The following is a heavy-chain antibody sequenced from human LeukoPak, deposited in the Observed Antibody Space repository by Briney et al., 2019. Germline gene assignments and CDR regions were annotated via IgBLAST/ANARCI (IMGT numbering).Heavy chain of an antibody. V-gene: IGHV3-23*01. Sequence: GGSLRLSCAASGFTFSSYAMSWVRQAPGKGLEWVSTTSGSGDNSYYADSVKGRFTISRDNSKNTLYLQMNSLRAEDTAIYYCAKGYYDILTGQFDYWGQGTLVTVSS. CDR3: AKGYYDILTGQFDY. CDR1: GFTFSSYA. J-gene: IGHJ4*02. D-gene: IGHD3-9*01. CDR2: TSGSGDNS.